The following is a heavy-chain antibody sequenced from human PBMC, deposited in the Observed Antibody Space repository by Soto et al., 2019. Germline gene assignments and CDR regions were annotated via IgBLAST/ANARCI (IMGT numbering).Heavy chain of an antibody. J-gene: IGHJ6*02. CDR2: INHSGST. Sequence: SETLSLTCAVYGGSFSGYYWSWIRQPPGKGLEWIGEINHSGSTNYNPSLKSRVTISVDTSKNQFSLKLSSVTAADTAVYYCARVRNFYGSGSYYTRYYGMDVWGQGTTVTVSS. V-gene: IGHV4-34*01. CDR1: GGSFSGYY. CDR3: ARVRNFYGSGSYYTRYYGMDV. D-gene: IGHD3-10*01.